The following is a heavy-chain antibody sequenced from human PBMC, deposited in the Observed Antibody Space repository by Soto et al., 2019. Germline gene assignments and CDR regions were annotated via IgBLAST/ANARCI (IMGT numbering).Heavy chain of an antibody. V-gene: IGHV1-24*01. CDR2: FDPEDGET. Sequence: QVQLVQSGAEVKKPGASVKVSCKVSGYTLTELSMHWVRQAPGKGLEWMGGFDPEDGETIYAQKFQGRVTMNEDTSKDTAYMELSSLRSEDTAVYYCATMGGIDYYDSSGPPEDYWGQGTLVTVSS. CDR1: GYTLTELS. CDR3: ATMGGIDYYDSSGPPEDY. J-gene: IGHJ4*02. D-gene: IGHD3-22*01.